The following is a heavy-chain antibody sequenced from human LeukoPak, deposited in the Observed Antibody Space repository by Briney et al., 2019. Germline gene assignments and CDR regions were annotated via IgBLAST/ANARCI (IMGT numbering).Heavy chain of an antibody. V-gene: IGHV4-34*01. CDR1: GGSFSGYY. J-gene: IGHJ6*04. CDR3: ASRSVLRYFDWLLYDY. D-gene: IGHD3-9*01. CDR2: INHSGST. Sequence: SETLSLTCAVYGGSFSGYYWRWIRQPPGKGLEWIGEINHSGSTNYNPSLKSRVTISVDTSKNQFSLKLSSVTAADTAVYYCASRSVLRYFDWLLYDYWGKGTTVTVSS.